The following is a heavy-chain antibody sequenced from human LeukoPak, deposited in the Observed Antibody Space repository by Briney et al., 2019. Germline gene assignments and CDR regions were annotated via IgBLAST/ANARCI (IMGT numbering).Heavy chain of an antibody. CDR2: IRSKAYGGTT. D-gene: IGHD3-9*01. CDR3: TRLILTGYYPNWFDP. V-gene: IGHV3-49*04. J-gene: IGHJ5*02. Sequence: GRSLRLSCTASGFTFGDYAMSWVRQAPGKGLEWVGFIRSKAYGGTTEYAASVKGRFTISRDDSKSIAYLQMNSLKTEDTAVYYCTRLILTGYYPNWFDPWGQGTLVTVSS. CDR1: GFTFGDYA.